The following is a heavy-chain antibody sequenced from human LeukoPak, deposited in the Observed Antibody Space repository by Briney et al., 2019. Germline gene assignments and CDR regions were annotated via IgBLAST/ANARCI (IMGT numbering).Heavy chain of an antibody. CDR1: GGSMSGTNW. J-gene: IGHJ4*02. CDR3: SKESGPFCPFGY. Sequence: SDTVSLTCGVSGGSMSGTNWWSSVRPPPGHGLEWSGEISLAGQTNYSPSLNARVTMSLDKSSNQLSLHLSSVTAADTATYFSSKESGPFCPFGYWGQGTLVIVSS. CDR2: ISLAGQT. D-gene: IGHD1-26*01. V-gene: IGHV4/OR15-8*02.